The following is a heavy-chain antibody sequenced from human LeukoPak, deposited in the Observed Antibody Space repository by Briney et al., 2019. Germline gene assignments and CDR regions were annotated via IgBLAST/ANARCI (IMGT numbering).Heavy chain of an antibody. D-gene: IGHD2-15*01. CDR3: AVQGRYCSGSSCYYFDY. CDR2: IIPIFGTA. J-gene: IGHJ4*02. CDR1: GGTFSSYA. V-gene: IGHV1-69*05. Sequence: ASVKVSCKASGGTFSSYAISWVRQAPGQGLEWMGGIIPIFGTANYAQKFQGRVTITTDESTSTAYMELSSLRSEDTAVYYCAVQGRYCSGSSCYYFDYWGQGTLVTVSS.